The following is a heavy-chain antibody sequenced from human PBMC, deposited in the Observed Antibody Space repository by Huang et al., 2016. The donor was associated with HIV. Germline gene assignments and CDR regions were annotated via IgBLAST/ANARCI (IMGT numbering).Heavy chain of an antibody. CDR3: ASAPARALSYFDN. V-gene: IGHV3-30*04. Sequence: QVLLVESGGGVVQPGKSLSLSCTASGFAFSNNAMHWVRPAPGKGLEWVAVVSFDGSQTYLADSVNDRFTISRDNSKSTLFLQMSSLRPDDTAVYYCASAPARALSYFDNWGQGTLVTVSS. CDR2: VSFDGSQT. J-gene: IGHJ4*02. D-gene: IGHD3-10*01. CDR1: GFAFSNNA.